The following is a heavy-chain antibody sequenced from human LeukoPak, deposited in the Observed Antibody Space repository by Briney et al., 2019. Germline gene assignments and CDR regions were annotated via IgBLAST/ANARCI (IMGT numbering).Heavy chain of an antibody. CDR2: INPNSGGT. CDR3: ARDGLWFGESRYGMDV. D-gene: IGHD3-10*01. J-gene: IGHJ6*02. CDR1: GYTFTGYY. V-gene: IGHV1-2*02. Sequence: ASVKVSCKASGYTFTGYYMHWVRQAPGQGLEWMGWINPNSGGTNYAQKFQGRVTMTRDTSISTAYMELSRLRSDDTAVYYCARDGLWFGESRYGMDVWGQGTLVTVSS.